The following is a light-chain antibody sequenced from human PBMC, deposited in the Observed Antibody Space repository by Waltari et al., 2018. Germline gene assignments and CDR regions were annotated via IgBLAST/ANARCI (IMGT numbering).Light chain of an antibody. V-gene: IGLV2-23*02. CDR1: STHVGYYSL. CDR2: DVT. CDR3: CTYAGSSTYA. J-gene: IGLJ1*01. Sequence: QSALTQPASVSGSPGQSTPLSCTGTSTHVGYYSLVSWYQQHPGKAPTLFIYDVTLRPSGVSDRFSGSKSGNTAFLTISGLQAEDEADYHCCTYAGSSTYAFGTGTTVSVL.